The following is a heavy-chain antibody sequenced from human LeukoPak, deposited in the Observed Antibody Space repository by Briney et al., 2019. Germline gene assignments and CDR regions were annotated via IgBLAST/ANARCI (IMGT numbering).Heavy chain of an antibody. CDR1: GGSISSYY. CDR2: IYTSGST. V-gene: IGHV4-4*09. J-gene: IGHJ4*02. D-gene: IGHD3-22*01. CDR3: ARQRDYYDSSGYYDY. Sequence: SETLSLTCTVSGGSISSYYWSWIRQPPGKGLEWIGYIYTSGSTNYNPSLKSRVTISVDTSKNQFSLKLSSVTAADTAVYYCARQRDYYDSSGYYDYWGQGTLVTVSS.